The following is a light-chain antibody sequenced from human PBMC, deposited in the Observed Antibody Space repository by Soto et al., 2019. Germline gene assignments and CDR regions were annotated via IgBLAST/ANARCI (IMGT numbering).Light chain of an antibody. J-gene: IGKJ1*01. CDR2: GAS. CDR1: QSVSSSY. CDR3: QQYGSSPWT. Sequence: EIVLTQSPGTLSLSPGERATLSCRASQSVSSSYLAWYQXXXXQAPRLLIYGASSRATGIPDRFSGSGSGTDFTLTISRLEPEDFAVYYCQQYGSSPWTFGQGTKVEIK. V-gene: IGKV3-20*01.